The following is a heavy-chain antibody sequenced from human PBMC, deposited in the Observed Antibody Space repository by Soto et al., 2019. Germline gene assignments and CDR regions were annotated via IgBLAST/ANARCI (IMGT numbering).Heavy chain of an antibody. D-gene: IGHD6-6*01. J-gene: IGHJ3*02. CDR1: GFTVSSNY. Sequence: GGSLRLSCAASGFTVSSNYMSWVRQAPGKGLEWVSVIYSGGSTYYADSVKGRFTISRDNSKNTLYLQMNSLRAEDTAVYYCARGSPTSPSLPGPDDAFDIWGQGTMVTVSS. CDR3: ARGSPTSPSLPGPDDAFDI. CDR2: IYSGGST. V-gene: IGHV3-66*01.